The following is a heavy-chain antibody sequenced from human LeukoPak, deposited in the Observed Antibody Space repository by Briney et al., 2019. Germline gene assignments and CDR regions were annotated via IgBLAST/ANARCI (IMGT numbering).Heavy chain of an antibody. CDR2: IKQDGSEK. CDR3: ARDGAGYNWSAFDI. J-gene: IGHJ3*02. Sequence: GGSLRLSCAASGFTFSSYWMSWVRQAPGKGLEWVANIKQDGSEKYYVDSVKGRFTISRDNAKNSLYLQMNSLRAEDTAVYYCARDGAGYNWSAFDIWGQGTMVTVSS. D-gene: IGHD1-1*01. V-gene: IGHV3-7*01. CDR1: GFTFSSYW.